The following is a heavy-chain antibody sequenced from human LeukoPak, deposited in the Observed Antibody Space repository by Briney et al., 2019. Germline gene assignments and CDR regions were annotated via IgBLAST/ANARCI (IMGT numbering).Heavy chain of an antibody. J-gene: IGHJ4*02. CDR3: AKEMGPYSSSRPSDY. CDR1: GFTFSTYG. Sequence: GGSLRLSCAASGFTFSTYGMHWVRQAPGRGLEWVAVILRDGNTKYYADSVKGRFTISRDNSKNTLYLQMNSLGPEDTAVYHCAKEMGPYSSSRPSDYWGQGTLVTVSS. D-gene: IGHD6-13*01. V-gene: IGHV3-30*18. CDR2: ILRDGNTK.